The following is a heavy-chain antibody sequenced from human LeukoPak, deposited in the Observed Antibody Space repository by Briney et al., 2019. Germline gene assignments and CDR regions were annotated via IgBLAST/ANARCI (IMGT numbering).Heavy chain of an antibody. D-gene: IGHD3-22*01. CDR3: ARLSSTGYYRLPFNY. Sequence: ASVKVSCKASGYTFTGYYMHWVRQAPGQGLEWMGWINPNSGGTNYAQKFQGRVTMTRDTSISTAYMELSRLRSDDTAVYYCARLSSTGYYRLPFNYWGQGTLVTVSS. V-gene: IGHV1-2*02. J-gene: IGHJ4*02. CDR2: INPNSGGT. CDR1: GYTFTGYY.